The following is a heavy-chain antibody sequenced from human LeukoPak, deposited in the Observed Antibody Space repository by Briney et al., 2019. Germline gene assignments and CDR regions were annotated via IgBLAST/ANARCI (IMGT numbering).Heavy chain of an antibody. J-gene: IGHJ4*02. CDR2: IYQSGST. CDR3: GRGGIAAAASGIDY. Sequence: SQTLSLTYAVSGGSISSGGYSWSWIRQPPGKGLEWIGYIYQSGSTYYNPSLESRVTISVDRSKNQFSLKLSSVTAADTAVYYCGRGGIAAAASGIDYWGQGTLVTVSS. D-gene: IGHD6-13*01. CDR1: GGSISSGGYS. V-gene: IGHV4-30-2*01.